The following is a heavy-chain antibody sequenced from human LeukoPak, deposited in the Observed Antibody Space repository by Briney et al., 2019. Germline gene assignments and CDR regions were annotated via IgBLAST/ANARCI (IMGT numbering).Heavy chain of an antibody. J-gene: IGHJ4*02. CDR2: IYYSGST. Sequence: SETLSLTCTASGGSISSYYWSWIRQPPGKGLEWIGYIYYSGSTNYNPSLKSRVTISVDTSKNQFSLKLSSVTAADTAVYYCASFPGYSYGPTGDYWGQGTLVTVSS. D-gene: IGHD5-18*01. CDR1: GGSISSYY. V-gene: IGHV4-59*01. CDR3: ASFPGYSYGPTGDY.